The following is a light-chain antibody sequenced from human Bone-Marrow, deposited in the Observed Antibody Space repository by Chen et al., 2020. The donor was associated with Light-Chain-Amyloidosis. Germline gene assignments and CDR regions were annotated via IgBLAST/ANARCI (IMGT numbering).Light chain of an antibody. CDR1: DLPTKY. J-gene: IGLJ2*01. CDR3: QSADSSGTYEVI. Sequence: SYELTQPPSVSVSPGQTARITCSGDDLPTKYAYWYQQKPGQAPVLVIHRDTERPSGISARFSGPSSVTTATLTISGVQAEDEADYHCQSADSSGTYEVIFGGGTKLTVL. CDR2: RDT. V-gene: IGLV3-25*03.